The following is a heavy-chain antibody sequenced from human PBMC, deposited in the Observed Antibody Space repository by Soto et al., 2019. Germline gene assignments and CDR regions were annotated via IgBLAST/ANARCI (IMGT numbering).Heavy chain of an antibody. V-gene: IGHV3-33*01. CDR2: IWNDGIRK. CDR1: GFTFSRYG. Sequence: GGSLRLSCAASGFTFSRYGMHWVRQAPGKGLEWVALIWNDGIRKVYVDSVKGRFSISRDNSKNTLDLQMNSLRAEDTAVYYCSRDDDNEANAFDYCCPGTLVIVSS. CDR3: SRDDDNEANAFDY. J-gene: IGHJ4*02. D-gene: IGHD2-8*01.